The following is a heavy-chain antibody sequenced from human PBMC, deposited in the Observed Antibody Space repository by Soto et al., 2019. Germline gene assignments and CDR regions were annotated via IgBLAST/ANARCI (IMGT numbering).Heavy chain of an antibody. CDR1: GDSITRSNW. D-gene: IGHD3-22*01. CDR3: ARDVGNFYDSSPTGQFDF. Sequence: SEPLSLTCAVSGDSITRSNWWSWVRQPPGKELEWIGEIHYSGVINYNPSLKSRVTISVDKSKNQFSLGLRSVTAADTAVYYCARDVGNFYDSSPTGQFDFWGQGALVTVSS. CDR2: IHYSGVI. V-gene: IGHV4-4*02. J-gene: IGHJ4*02.